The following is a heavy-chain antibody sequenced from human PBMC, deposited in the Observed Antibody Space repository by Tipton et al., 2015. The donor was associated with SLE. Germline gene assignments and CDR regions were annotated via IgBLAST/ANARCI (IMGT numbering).Heavy chain of an antibody. CDR3: ARLWTPTEYSSSWGNMDV. CDR2: ISAYNGNT. Sequence: QLVQSGAEVKKPGASVKVSCKASGYTFTSYGISWVRQAPGQGLEWMGWISAYNGNTNYAQKLQGRVTMTTDTSTSTAYMELRSLRSDDTAVYYCARLWTPTEYSSSWGNMDVWGKGTTVTVSS. V-gene: IGHV1-18*01. D-gene: IGHD6-13*01. J-gene: IGHJ6*03. CDR1: GYTFTSYG.